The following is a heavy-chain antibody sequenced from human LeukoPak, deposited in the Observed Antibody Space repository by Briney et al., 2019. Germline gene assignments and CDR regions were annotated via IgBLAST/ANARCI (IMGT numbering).Heavy chain of an antibody. J-gene: IGHJ5*02. CDR2: IDPCSGGT. Sequence: GASVKVSCKTSGYTFSGYHIHWMRQAPGQGLEWMGWIDPCSGGTHFAEKFQGRVTLTRDTSITTLYMELTNLKSDDTSIYFCARDVVAVDSNWFDPWGQGTLVTVSS. CDR3: ARDVVAVDSNWFDP. CDR1: GYTFSGYH. V-gene: IGHV1-2*02. D-gene: IGHD6-19*01.